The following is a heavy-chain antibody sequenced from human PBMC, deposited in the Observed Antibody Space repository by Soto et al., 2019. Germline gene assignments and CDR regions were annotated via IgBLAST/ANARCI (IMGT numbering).Heavy chain of an antibody. CDR1: GFSLRTSGVG. CDR2: IYWNDDK. D-gene: IGHD6-19*01. CDR3: AKSGSSGWYGWFDP. Sequence: SGPTLVNPTQTLTLTCIFSGFSLRTSGVGVGWIRQPPGKTLEWLGFIYWNDDKRYSPSLKSRLTITKDTSKNQVVLTMTNMDPVDTATYYCAKSGSSGWYGWFDPWGQGTMVTVSS. J-gene: IGHJ5*02. V-gene: IGHV2-5*01.